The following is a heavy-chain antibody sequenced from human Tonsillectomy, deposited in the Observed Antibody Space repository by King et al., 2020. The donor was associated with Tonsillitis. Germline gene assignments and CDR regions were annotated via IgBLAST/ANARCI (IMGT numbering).Heavy chain of an antibody. CDR3: ARRPQLEPLADY. Sequence: QLQESGPGLVKPSETLSLTCTVSGGSISSSSYYWGWIRQPPGKGLEWIGSIYYSGSTYYNPSLKSRVTISVDTSKNQFSLKLSSVTAADTAVYYCARRPQLEPLADYWGQGTLVTVSS. D-gene: IGHD1-1*01. V-gene: IGHV4-39*01. CDR2: IYYSGST. J-gene: IGHJ4*02. CDR1: GGSISSSSYY.